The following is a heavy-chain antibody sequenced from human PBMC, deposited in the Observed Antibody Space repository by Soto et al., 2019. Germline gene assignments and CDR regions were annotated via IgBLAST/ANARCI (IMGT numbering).Heavy chain of an antibody. CDR3: AKEMYSSSHYYYYYGMDV. Sequence: LRLSCAASGFTFSSYAMSWGRQAPGKGLEWVSAISGSADSTYYADSVKGRFTISRDNSKNTLYLQMNSLRAEDTAVYYCAKEMYSSSHYYYYYGMDVWGQGTTVTVSS. J-gene: IGHJ6*02. CDR1: GFTFSSYA. D-gene: IGHD6-6*01. V-gene: IGHV3-23*01. CDR2: ISGSADST.